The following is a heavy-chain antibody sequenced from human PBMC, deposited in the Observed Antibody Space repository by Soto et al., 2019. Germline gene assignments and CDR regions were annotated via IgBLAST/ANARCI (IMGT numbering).Heavy chain of an antibody. V-gene: IGHV3-30*18. D-gene: IGHD3-16*01. CDR1: GFTFSSYG. J-gene: IGHJ6*02. Sequence: GGSLRLSCAASGFTFSSYGMHWVRQAPGKGLEWVAVISYDGSNKYYADSVKGRFTISRDNSKNTLYLQMNSLRAEDTAVYYCAKEWGTTFPFSYYYYGMDVWGQGTTVTVS. CDR3: AKEWGTTFPFSYYYYGMDV. CDR2: ISYDGSNK.